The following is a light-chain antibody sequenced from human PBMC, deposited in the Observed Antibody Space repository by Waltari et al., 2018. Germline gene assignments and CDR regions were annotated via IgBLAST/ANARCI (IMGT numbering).Light chain of an antibody. Sequence: SYVVTQSPSVSVAPGETARITCGGDSFGSKSVHWYQQRPGQAPVLVISYDSDRPPGIPERFSGSNSGNTATLTISWVEADDEADYYCLVWHSTTDHHGVFGGGTKLTVL. V-gene: IGLV3-21*04. CDR1: SFGSKS. J-gene: IGLJ2*01. CDR3: LVWHSTTDHHGV. CDR2: YDS.